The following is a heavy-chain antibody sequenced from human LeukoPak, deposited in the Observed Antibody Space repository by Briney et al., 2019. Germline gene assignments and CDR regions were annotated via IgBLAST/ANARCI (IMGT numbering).Heavy chain of an antibody. Sequence: PSETLSLTCAVYGGSFSGYYWSWIRQPPGKGLEWIGEINHSGSTNYNPSLKSRVTISVDTSKNQFSLKLSSVTAADTAVNYCARLGGWRRQQLVRFDYWGQGTLVTVSS. CDR3: ARLGGWRRQQLVRFDY. CDR2: INHSGST. D-gene: IGHD6-13*01. CDR1: GGSFSGYY. J-gene: IGHJ4*02. V-gene: IGHV4-34*01.